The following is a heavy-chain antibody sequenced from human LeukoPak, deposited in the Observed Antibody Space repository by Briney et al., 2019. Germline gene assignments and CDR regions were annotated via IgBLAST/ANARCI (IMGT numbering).Heavy chain of an antibody. Sequence: GGSLRLSCEASGFIFSSYAMNWVRQAPGKGLEWISSTTSTGTYIYYADSVKGRFTISRDNAKNSLYLQMNSLRADDTAIYYCARGGYDVWGQGTMVTVSS. CDR3: ARGGYDV. V-gene: IGHV3-21*01. J-gene: IGHJ3*01. CDR1: GFIFSSYA. D-gene: IGHD2-15*01. CDR2: TTSTGTYI.